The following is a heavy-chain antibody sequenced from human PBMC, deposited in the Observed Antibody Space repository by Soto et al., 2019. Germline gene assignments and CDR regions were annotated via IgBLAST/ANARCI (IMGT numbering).Heavy chain of an antibody. Sequence: ASVKVSCKASGYTFTSYAMHWVRQAPGQRLEWMGWINAGNGNTKYSQKFQGRVTITRDTSASTAYMELSSLRSEDTAVYYCARVLYYYGSGSYYGDAFDIWGQGTMVTVSS. J-gene: IGHJ3*02. CDR3: ARVLYYYGSGSYYGDAFDI. CDR1: GYTFTSYA. V-gene: IGHV1-3*01. CDR2: INAGNGNT. D-gene: IGHD3-10*01.